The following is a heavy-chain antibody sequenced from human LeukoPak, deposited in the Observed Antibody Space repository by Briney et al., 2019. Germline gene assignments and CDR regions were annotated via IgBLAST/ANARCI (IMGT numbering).Heavy chain of an antibody. Sequence: SGTVSLTCAVSVGTIISSNCRSWVRQPPGKVLEWTVYISYSGSTNYNPSLKSRVTISVDTSKNQFSLKLSSVTAADTAVYYCARDYSSSPHVLGRPYYYYYYGMDVWGQGTTVTVSS. CDR3: ARDYSSSPHVLGRPYYYYYYGMDV. CDR2: ISYSGST. V-gene: IGHV4-4*02. CDR1: VGTIISSNC. J-gene: IGHJ6*02. D-gene: IGHD6-6*01.